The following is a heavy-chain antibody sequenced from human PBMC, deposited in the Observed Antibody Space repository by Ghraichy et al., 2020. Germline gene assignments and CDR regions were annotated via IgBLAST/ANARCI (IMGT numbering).Heavy chain of an antibody. V-gene: IGHV3-72*01. CDR3: ARDYAESGAYFDY. D-gene: IGHD3-10*01. CDR2: IRNKTKGYTT. CDR1: GFTFSVHY. Sequence: GGSLRLSCVASGFTFSVHYMDWVRQAPGKGLEWVGRIRNKTKGYTTEYAASVKGRFTISRDDSKHSLYLQMNSLKTEDTAMYYCARDYAESGAYFDYWGQGTPVTVAS. J-gene: IGHJ4*02.